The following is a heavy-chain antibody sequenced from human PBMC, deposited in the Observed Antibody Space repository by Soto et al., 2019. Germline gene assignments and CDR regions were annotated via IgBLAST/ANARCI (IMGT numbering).Heavy chain of an antibody. CDR3: ARLVMTTVTYFDY. CDR1: GGSISSYY. V-gene: IGHV4-59*08. J-gene: IGHJ4*02. CDR2: IYYSGST. D-gene: IGHD4-17*01. Sequence: SETLSLTCTVSGGSISSYYWSWIRQPPGKGLEWIGYIYYSGSTNYNPSLKSRVTISVDTSKNQFSLKLSSVTAADTAVYYCARLVMTTVTYFDYWGQGTLVTVSS.